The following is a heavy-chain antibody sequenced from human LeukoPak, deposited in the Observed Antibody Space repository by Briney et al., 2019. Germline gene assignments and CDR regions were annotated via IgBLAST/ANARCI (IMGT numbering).Heavy chain of an antibody. CDR2: INHSGST. Sequence: SETLSLTCAVYGGSFSGYYWSWIRQPPGKGLEWIGEINHSGSTNYNPSLKSRVTISVDTSKNQFSLKLSSVTAADTAVYYCARDRIVVVTLGWDYYYYYGMDVWGQGTTVTVSS. D-gene: IGHD3-22*01. V-gene: IGHV4-34*01. CDR3: ARDRIVVVTLGWDYYYYYGMDV. J-gene: IGHJ6*02. CDR1: GGSFSGYY.